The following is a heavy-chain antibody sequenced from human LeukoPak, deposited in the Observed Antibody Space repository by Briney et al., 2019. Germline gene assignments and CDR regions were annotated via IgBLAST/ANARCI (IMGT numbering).Heavy chain of an antibody. D-gene: IGHD5-18*01. V-gene: IGHV4-39*07. Sequence: PSETLSLTCTVSGGSISSSSYYWGWIRQPPGKGLEWIGSIYYSGSTYYNPSLKSRVTISVDTSKNQFSLKLSSVTAADTAVYYCARGGYSYGPRQPSENWFDPWGQGTLVTVSS. J-gene: IGHJ5*02. CDR1: GGSISSSSYY. CDR2: IYYSGST. CDR3: ARGGYSYGPRQPSENWFDP.